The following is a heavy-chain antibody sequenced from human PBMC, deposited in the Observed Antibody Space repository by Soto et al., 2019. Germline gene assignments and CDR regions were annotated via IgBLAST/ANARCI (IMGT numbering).Heavy chain of an antibody. V-gene: IGHV1-69*13. Sequence: SVKVSCKASGGTFSSYAISWVRQAPGQGLEWMGGIIPIFGTANYAQKFQGRVTITADESTSTAYMELSSLRSEDTAVYYCANGNHEYSSSSQPLGYYYGMDVWGQGTTVTVPS. D-gene: IGHD6-6*01. CDR2: IIPIFGTA. CDR1: GGTFSSYA. J-gene: IGHJ6*02. CDR3: ANGNHEYSSSSQPLGYYYGMDV.